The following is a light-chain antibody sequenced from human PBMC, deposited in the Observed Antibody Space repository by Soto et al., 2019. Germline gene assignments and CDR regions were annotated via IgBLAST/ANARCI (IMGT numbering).Light chain of an antibody. V-gene: IGLV2-23*01. CDR2: EGS. Sequence: QSALTQPASVSGSPGQSITISCTGTSSDVGSYNLVSWYQQHPGKAPKLIIYEGSKRPSGVSNRFSGSKSGNTASLTISGLQTEDEADYYCCSYAGTYTLVFGGGTKVTV. J-gene: IGLJ2*01. CDR3: CSYAGTYTLV. CDR1: SSDVGSYNL.